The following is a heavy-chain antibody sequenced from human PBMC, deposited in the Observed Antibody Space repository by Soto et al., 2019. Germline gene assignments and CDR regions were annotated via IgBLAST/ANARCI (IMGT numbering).Heavy chain of an antibody. V-gene: IGHV4-39*01. D-gene: IGHD2-2*01. CDR2: IYYSGST. CDR1: GGSISGSTYY. J-gene: IGHJ6*02. CDR3: ARTVSNTRTYDGMDV. Sequence: SETLSLTCTVSGGSISGSTYYWGWIRQSPGKGLEWIGSIYYSGSTYYNPSLKNRVTISGDTSKNQFSLKLSSVTAADTAVYYCARTVSNTRTYDGMDVWGQGTTVTVSS.